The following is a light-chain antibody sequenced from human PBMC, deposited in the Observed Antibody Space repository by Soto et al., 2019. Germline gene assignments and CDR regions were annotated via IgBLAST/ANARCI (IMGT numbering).Light chain of an antibody. CDR3: CSYAGSHTHYV. CDR2: DVS. J-gene: IGLJ1*01. Sequence: QSVLTQPRSVSGSPGQTVTISCIGTSSDVGGYNYVSWYQQHPGKAPKLMIYDVSTRPSGVPDRFSGSKSGNTASPTISGLQAEDEADYYCCSYAGSHTHYVFGPGTKLTVL. V-gene: IGLV2-11*01. CDR1: SSDVGGYNY.